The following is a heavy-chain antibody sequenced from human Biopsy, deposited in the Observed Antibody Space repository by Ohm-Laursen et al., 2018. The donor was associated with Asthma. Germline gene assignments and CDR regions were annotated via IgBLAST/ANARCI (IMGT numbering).Heavy chain of an antibody. CDR2: ITSSSSYI. J-gene: IGHJ4*02. D-gene: IGHD7-27*01. CDR3: ARDAPTGGYIDY. CDR1: GFTFSGYT. V-gene: IGHV3-21*01. Sequence: SLRLSCAASGFTFSGYTMNWVRQAPGKGLEWVSSITSSSSYIFYADSVKGRFTISRDNPRNSLYLQMNSLRAEDTAVYYCARDAPTGGYIDYWGLGTLVTDSS.